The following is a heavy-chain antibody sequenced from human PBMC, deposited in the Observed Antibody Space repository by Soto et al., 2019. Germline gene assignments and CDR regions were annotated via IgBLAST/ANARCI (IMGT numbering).Heavy chain of an antibody. V-gene: IGHV1-8*01. D-gene: IGHD6-13*01. J-gene: IGHJ5*02. CDR1: GYTFTSYD. CDR3: ARERSAAGTGWFDP. CDR2: MNPNSGNT. Sequence: QVQLVQSGAEVKKPGASVKVSCKASGYTFTSYDINWVRQATGQGLEWMGWMNPNSGNTGYAQKSQGGVTMTGKTSISTAYMELSSLRSEDTAVYYCARERSAAGTGWFDPWGQGTLVTVSS.